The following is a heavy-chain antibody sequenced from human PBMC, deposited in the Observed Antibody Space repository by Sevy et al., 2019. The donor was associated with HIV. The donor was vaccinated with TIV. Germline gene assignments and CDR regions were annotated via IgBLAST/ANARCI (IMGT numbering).Heavy chain of an antibody. CDR3: ARHIAAAGRYYYYGMDV. J-gene: IGHJ6*02. CDR1: GYSFTSYW. Sequence: GESLKISCKGSGYSFTSYWIDWVRQMPGKGLEWMGIIYPGDSDTRYSPSFQGQVTISADKSISTAYLQWSSLKASDTAMYYCARHIAAAGRYYYYGMDVWGQGTTVTVSS. CDR2: IYPGDSDT. V-gene: IGHV5-51*01. D-gene: IGHD6-13*01.